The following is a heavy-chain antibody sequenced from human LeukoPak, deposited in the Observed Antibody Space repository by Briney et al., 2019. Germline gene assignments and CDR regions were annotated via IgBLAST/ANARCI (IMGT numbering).Heavy chain of an antibody. Sequence: ASVKVSCKASGYTFTSYGISWVRQAPGQGLEWMGWISAYNGNTNYAQKLQGRATMTTDTSTSTAYMELRSLRSDDTAVYYCARAPYYYDPAEYFQHWGQGTLVTVSS. CDR1: GYTFTSYG. CDR2: ISAYNGNT. D-gene: IGHD3-22*01. CDR3: ARAPYYYDPAEYFQH. J-gene: IGHJ1*01. V-gene: IGHV1-18*01.